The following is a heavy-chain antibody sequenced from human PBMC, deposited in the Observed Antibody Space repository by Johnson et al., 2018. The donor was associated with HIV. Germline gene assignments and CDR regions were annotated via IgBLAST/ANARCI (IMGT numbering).Heavy chain of an antibody. CDR1: GFTFSTYG. V-gene: IGHV3-30*18. J-gene: IGHJ3*02. D-gene: IGHD1-26*01. CDR2: ISYDGSNK. CDR3: AKDRGPDGSGSYNDAFDI. Sequence: QEQLVESGGGVVQPGRSLRLSCAASGFTFSTYGMHWVRQAPGKGLEWVAVISYDGSNKYYADSVKGRFTISRDNSKNTLYLQMNSLRAEDTDVYYCAKDRGPDGSGSYNDAFDIWGQGTMVTVSS.